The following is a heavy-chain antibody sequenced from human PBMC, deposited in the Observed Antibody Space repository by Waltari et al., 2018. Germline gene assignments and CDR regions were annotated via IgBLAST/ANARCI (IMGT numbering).Heavy chain of an antibody. J-gene: IGHJ4*02. CDR2: ISYDGSNK. V-gene: IGHV3-30*01. D-gene: IGHD4-4*01. Sequence: QVQLVESGGGVVQPGRSLRLSWAASGFTFSSYAIHSVRQAPGKGLEWVAVISYDGSNKYYADSVKGRFTISRDNSKNTLYLQMNSLRAEDTAVYYCARDPATVRSYYFDYWGQGTLVTVSS. CDR3: ARDPATVRSYYFDY. CDR1: GFTFSSYA.